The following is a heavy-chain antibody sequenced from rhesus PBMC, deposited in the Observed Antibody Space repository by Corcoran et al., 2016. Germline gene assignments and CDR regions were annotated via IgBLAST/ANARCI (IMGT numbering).Heavy chain of an antibody. D-gene: IGHD1-14*01. CDR1: AGSISRGYD. J-gene: IGHJ5-1*01. Sequence: QVQLQESGPGVVKPSETLSLTCAVSAGSISRGYDWSCLRQLPGKGLEWIGDNYGSSGSTSYSPSLKNRVTISKDASKNQFSLKLSSVTAADTAGYYCARGWSWNDRCDVWGPGVLVTVSS. CDR2: NYGSSGST. V-gene: IGHV4-76*01. CDR3: ARGWSWNDRCDV.